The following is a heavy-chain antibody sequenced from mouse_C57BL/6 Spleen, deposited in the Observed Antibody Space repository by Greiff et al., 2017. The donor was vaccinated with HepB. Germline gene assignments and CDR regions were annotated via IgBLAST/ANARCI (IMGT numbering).Heavy chain of an antibody. D-gene: IGHD1-1*01. CDR3: AAYYGSGGYFDY. V-gene: IGHV5-9*01. Sequence: EVKVVESGGGLVKPGGSLKLSCAASGFTFSSYTMSWVRQTPEKRLEWVATISGGGGNTYYPDSVKGRFTISRDNAKNTLSLQRSSLRSEDTALYYCAAYYGSGGYFDYWGQGTTLTVSS. CDR1: GFTFSSYT. CDR2: ISGGGGNT. J-gene: IGHJ2*01.